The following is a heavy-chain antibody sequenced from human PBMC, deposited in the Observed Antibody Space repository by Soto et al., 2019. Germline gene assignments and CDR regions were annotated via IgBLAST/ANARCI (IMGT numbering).Heavy chain of an antibody. Sequence: SGPTLVNPTQTLTLTCTFSGFSLSTSGVGVGWIRQPPGKALEWLALIYWDDDKRYSPSLKSRLTITKDTSKNQVVLTMTNMDPVDTATYYCAHRRVHDYGIPTAPSFDYWGQGTQVTVSS. D-gene: IGHD4-17*01. V-gene: IGHV2-5*02. J-gene: IGHJ4*02. CDR1: GFSLSTSGVG. CDR2: IYWDDDK. CDR3: AHRRVHDYGIPTAPSFDY.